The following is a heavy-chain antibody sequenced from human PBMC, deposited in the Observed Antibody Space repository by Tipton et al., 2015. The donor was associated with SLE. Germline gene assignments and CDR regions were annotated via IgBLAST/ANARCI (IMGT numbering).Heavy chain of an antibody. V-gene: IGHV4-59*01. CDR1: GGSFSGYY. Sequence: TLSLTCAVYGGSFSGYYWSWIRQPPGKGLEWIGYIYYSGSTNYNPSLKSRVTISVDTSKNQFSLKLSSVTAADTAVYYCASQHPYYYYGMDVWGQGTTVTVSS. D-gene: IGHD6-13*01. CDR2: IYYSGST. J-gene: IGHJ6*02. CDR3: ASQHPYYYYGMDV.